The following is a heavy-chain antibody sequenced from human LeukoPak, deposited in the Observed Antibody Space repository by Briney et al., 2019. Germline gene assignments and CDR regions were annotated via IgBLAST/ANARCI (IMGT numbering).Heavy chain of an antibody. Sequence: SETLSLTCAVYGGSFSGYYWSWIRQPPGKGLEWIGEINHSGSTNYNPSLKSRVTISVDTSKNQFSLKLSSVTAADTAVYYCARSAVYYYYMDVWGKGTTVTISS. J-gene: IGHJ6*03. CDR3: ARSAVYYYYMDV. CDR2: INHSGST. CDR1: GGSFSGYY. V-gene: IGHV4-34*01.